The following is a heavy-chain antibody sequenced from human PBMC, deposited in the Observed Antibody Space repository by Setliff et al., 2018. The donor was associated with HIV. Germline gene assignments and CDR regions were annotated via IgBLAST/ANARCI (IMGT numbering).Heavy chain of an antibody. V-gene: IGHV4-39*02. CDR1: GGSISSNSYY. J-gene: IGHJ4*02. Sequence: LSLTCTVSGGSISSNSYYWGWIRQPPGKGLEWIGSIFYSGSSHHNPSLQSRITISVDTSKNQFSLKLSSVTAADTAVYWCVREDSRYHYFDRWGQGTQVTVSS. CDR3: VREDSRYHYFDR. CDR2: IFYSGSS. D-gene: IGHD3-22*01.